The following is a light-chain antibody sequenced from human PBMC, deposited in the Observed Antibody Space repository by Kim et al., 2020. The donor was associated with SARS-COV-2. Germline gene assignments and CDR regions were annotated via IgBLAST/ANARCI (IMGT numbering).Light chain of an antibody. V-gene: IGLV3-19*01. CDR2: GKN. Sequence: SELTQDPAVSVALGQTVRITCPGDSLRSYYASWYQQKPGQAPVLVIYGKNNRPPGIPDRFSGSSSGNTASLTITGAQAEDEADYYCNSRDSSGNHLVFGG. J-gene: IGLJ3*02. CDR1: SLRSYY. CDR3: NSRDSSGNHLV.